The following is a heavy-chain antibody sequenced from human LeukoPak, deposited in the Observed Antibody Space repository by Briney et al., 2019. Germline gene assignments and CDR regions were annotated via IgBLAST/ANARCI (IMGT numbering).Heavy chain of an antibody. D-gene: IGHD2-2*01. CDR1: GFTFSSYG. CDR2: IRYDGSNK. Sequence: PGGSLRLSCAASGFTFSSYGMHWVRQAPGKGLEWVAFIRYDGSNKYYADSVKGRFTISRDNSKNTLYLQMNSLRAEDTAVYYCARASSGAAPMGYYYMDVWGKGTTVTVSS. J-gene: IGHJ6*03. CDR3: ARASSGAAPMGYYYMDV. V-gene: IGHV3-30*02.